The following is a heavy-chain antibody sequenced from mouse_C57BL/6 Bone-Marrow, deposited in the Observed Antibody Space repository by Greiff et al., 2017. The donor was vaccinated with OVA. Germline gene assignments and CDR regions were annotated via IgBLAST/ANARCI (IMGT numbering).Heavy chain of an antibody. J-gene: IGHJ4*01. CDR2: IYWDDDK. Sequence: VKLQESGPGILQSSQTLSLTCSFSGFSLSTSGMGVSWIRQPSGKGLEWLAHIYWDDDKRYNPSLKSRLTISKDTSRNQVFLKITSVDTADTATYYCARRARVYGNRGGIYAMDYWGQGTSVTVSS. D-gene: IGHD2-1*01. CDR1: GFSLSTSGMG. V-gene: IGHV8-12*01. CDR3: ARRARVYGNRGGIYAMDY.